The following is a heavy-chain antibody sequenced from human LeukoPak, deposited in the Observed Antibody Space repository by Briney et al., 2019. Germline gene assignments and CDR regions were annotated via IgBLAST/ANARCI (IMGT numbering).Heavy chain of an antibody. Sequence: SQTLSLTCTVSGGSLSSGGYYWSWIRQHPGKGLEWIGYIYYSGSTYYNPSLMSRVTISVDTSKNQFSLKLSSVTAADTAVYYCARVEVGGYYGSGSYSWWFDPWGQGTLVTVSS. V-gene: IGHV4-31*03. J-gene: IGHJ5*02. CDR2: IYYSGST. CDR3: ARVEVGGYYGSGSYSWWFDP. CDR1: GGSLSSGGYY. D-gene: IGHD3-10*01.